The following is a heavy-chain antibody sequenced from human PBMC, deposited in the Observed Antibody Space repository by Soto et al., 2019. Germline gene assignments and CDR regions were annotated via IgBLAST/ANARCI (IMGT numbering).Heavy chain of an antibody. CDR3: ARDPLGVGVRGVNGMDV. CDR2: IIPIFGTA. Sequence: ASVKVSCKASGGTFSSYAISWVRQAPGQGLEWMGGIIPIFGTANYAQKFQGRVTITADESTSTAYMELSSLRSEDTAVYYCARDPLGVGVRGVNGMDVWGQGTTVTVSS. D-gene: IGHD3-10*01. V-gene: IGHV1-69*13. CDR1: GGTFSSYA. J-gene: IGHJ6*02.